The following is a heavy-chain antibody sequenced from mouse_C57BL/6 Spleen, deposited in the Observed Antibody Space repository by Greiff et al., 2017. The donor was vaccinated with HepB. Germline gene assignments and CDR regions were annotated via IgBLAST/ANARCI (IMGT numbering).Heavy chain of an antibody. J-gene: IGHJ2*01. Sequence: EVHLVESEGGLVQPGSSMKLSCTASGFTFSDYYMAWVRQVPEKGLEWVANINYDGSSTYYLDSLKSRFIISRDNAKNILYLQMSSLKSEDTATYYCARDSLTGTFDYWGQGTTLTVSS. CDR3: ARDSLTGTFDY. D-gene: IGHD4-1*01. CDR1: GFTFSDYY. CDR2: INYDGSST. V-gene: IGHV5-16*01.